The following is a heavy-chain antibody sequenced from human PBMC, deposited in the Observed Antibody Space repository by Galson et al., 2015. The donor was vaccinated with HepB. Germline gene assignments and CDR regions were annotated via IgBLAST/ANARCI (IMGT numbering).Heavy chain of an antibody. Sequence: SLRLSCAASGFTFSIYAMSWVRQAPGKGLEWVSSISSGGDNTHYADSAKGRFTISRDNSTNTLHIQMNSLRAEDTALYYCVKRGPNDGGAFDIWGQGTMVTVSS. CDR2: ISSGGDNT. V-gene: IGHV3-23*01. D-gene: IGHD3-16*01. CDR3: VKRGPNDGGAFDI. J-gene: IGHJ3*02. CDR1: GFTFSIYA.